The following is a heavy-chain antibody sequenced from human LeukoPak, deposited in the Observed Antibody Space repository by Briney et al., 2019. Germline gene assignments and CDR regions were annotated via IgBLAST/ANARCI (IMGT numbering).Heavy chain of an antibody. J-gene: IGHJ1*01. Sequence: GGSLRLSCAASGFTFSSYAMSWVRQAPGKGLEWVSAISGSGGSTYYADSVKGRFTISRDNSKNTLYLQMNSLRAEDTAVYYCAKVYSSGWSWEDFQHWGQGTLVTVSS. V-gene: IGHV3-23*01. CDR3: AKVYSSGWSWEDFQH. D-gene: IGHD6-19*01. CDR1: GFTFSSYA. CDR2: ISGSGGST.